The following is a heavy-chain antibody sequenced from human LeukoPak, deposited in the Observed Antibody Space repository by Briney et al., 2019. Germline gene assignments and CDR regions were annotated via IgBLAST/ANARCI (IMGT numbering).Heavy chain of an antibody. CDR3: AKDSSQQIALAGTAFDY. CDR1: GFTFSNYW. D-gene: IGHD6-19*01. V-gene: IGHV3-74*01. Sequence: PGGSLRLSCAASGFTFSNYWMHWVRQVPGKGLVWVSRVNTDGSTTTYADSVKGRFSISRDNNKNSLYLQMNSLRAEDTAVYYCAKDSSQQIALAGTAFDYWGQGTLVTVSS. J-gene: IGHJ4*02. CDR2: VNTDGSTT.